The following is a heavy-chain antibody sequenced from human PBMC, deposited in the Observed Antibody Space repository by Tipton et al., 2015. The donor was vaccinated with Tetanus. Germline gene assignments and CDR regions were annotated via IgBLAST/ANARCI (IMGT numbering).Heavy chain of an antibody. D-gene: IGHD2-8*01. Sequence: QLVQSGADVKKPGESLKISCKGSGYIFTNYWIGWVRQKPGKGLEWMGIIYPGDSDTRYSPSFQGQVTISVDKSINTAYLQWSSLKASDTSVFYCARAHCTDGVCNFDFWGQGALVTVAS. V-gene: IGHV5-51*01. CDR1: GYIFTNYW. CDR3: ARAHCTDGVCNFDF. J-gene: IGHJ4*02. CDR2: IYPGDSDT.